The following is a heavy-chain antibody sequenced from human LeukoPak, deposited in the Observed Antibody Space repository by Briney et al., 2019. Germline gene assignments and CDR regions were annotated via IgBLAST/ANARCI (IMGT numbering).Heavy chain of an antibody. D-gene: IGHD5-24*01. CDR2: IYHSGST. CDR1: GYSISSGYY. Sequence: SETLSLTCTVSGYSISSGYYWGWIRQPPGKGLEWIGSIYHSGSTYYNPSLKSRVTISVDTSKNQFSLKLSSVTAADTAVYYCARVGTVEMATIYFDYWGQGTLVTVSS. J-gene: IGHJ4*02. V-gene: IGHV4-38-2*02. CDR3: ARVGTVEMATIYFDY.